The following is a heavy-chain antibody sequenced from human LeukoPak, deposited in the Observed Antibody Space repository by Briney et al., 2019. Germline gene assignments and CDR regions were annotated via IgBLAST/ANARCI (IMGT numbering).Heavy chain of an antibody. CDR3: ARGGAAAALYYFDY. CDR2: INAGNGNT. Sequence: ASVNVSCKASGYTFTSYAMHWVRQAPGQRLEWMGWINAGNGNTKYSQKFQGRVTITRDTSASTAYMELSSLRSEDTAVYYCARGGAAAALYYFDYWGQGTLVTVSS. D-gene: IGHD6-13*01. J-gene: IGHJ4*02. CDR1: GYTFTSYA. V-gene: IGHV1-3*01.